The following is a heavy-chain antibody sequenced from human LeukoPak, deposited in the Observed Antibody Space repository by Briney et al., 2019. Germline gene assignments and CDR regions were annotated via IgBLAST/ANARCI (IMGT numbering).Heavy chain of an antibody. J-gene: IGHJ6*03. CDR3: ARHGEGAAYGSGPTSYYYYYYYMDV. Sequence: GGSLRLSCAASGFTFSSYGMHWVRQAPGKGLEWVAFIRYDGSNKYYADSVKGRFTISRDNSKNTLYLQMNSLRAEDTAVYYCARHGEGAAYGSGPTSYYYYYYYMDVWGKGTTVTISS. CDR1: GFTFSSYG. D-gene: IGHD3-10*01. CDR2: IRYDGSNK. V-gene: IGHV3-30*02.